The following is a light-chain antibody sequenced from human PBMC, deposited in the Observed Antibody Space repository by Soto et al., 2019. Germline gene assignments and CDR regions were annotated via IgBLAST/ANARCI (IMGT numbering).Light chain of an antibody. CDR1: QNIGTY. V-gene: IGKV1-39*01. CDR3: QQSYSSLVYT. CDR2: TAY. J-gene: IGKJ2*01. Sequence: DIQMTQSPSSLSASVGDRVTITCRASQNIGTYLNWYQQKPGKAPTVLIYTAYTLQSGVPSRFSCSGSGTDVTLTINSLQPEDSATYYCQQSYSSLVYTFGPGTKLEIK.